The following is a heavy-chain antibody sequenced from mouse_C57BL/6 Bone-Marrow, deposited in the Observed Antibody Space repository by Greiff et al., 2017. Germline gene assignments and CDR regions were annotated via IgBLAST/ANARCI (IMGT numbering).Heavy chain of an antibody. CDR3: AREGSWFAY. CDR2: IDPSDSYT. J-gene: IGHJ3*01. CDR1: GYTFTSYW. Sequence: QVQLQQPGAELVMPGASVKLSCKASGYTFTSYWMHWVKQRPGQGLEWKGEIDPSDSYTNYNQKFKGKSTLTVDKSSSTAYMQLSRLTSEDSAVDDCAREGSWFAYWGQGTLVTVSA. V-gene: IGHV1-69*01.